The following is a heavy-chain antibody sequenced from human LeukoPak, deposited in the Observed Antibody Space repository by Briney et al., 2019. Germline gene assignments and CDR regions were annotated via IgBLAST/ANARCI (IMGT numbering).Heavy chain of an antibody. J-gene: IGHJ4*02. CDR1: GFTFSSYW. CDR2: INSDGSIT. D-gene: IGHD4-11*01. Sequence: GGSLRPSCAASGFTFSSYWMHWVRQAPGKGLVWVSRINSDGSITVYADSVKGRFTISRDNAKNTLYLQMNSLRAEDTAVYYCASQSNYAYSWGQGTLVTVSS. CDR3: ASQSNYAYS. V-gene: IGHV3-74*01.